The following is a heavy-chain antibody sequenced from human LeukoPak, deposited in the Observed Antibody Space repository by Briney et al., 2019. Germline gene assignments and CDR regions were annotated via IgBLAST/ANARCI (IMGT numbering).Heavy chain of an antibody. Sequence: SQTLSLTCTVSGGSISSGSYYWSWIRQPAGKGLEWIGRIYTSGSTNYNPSLKSRVTISVDTSKNQFPLKLSSVTAADTAVYYCARDLGVAAAGRFGAWGQGTLVTVSS. J-gene: IGHJ5*02. CDR2: IYTSGST. V-gene: IGHV4-61*02. CDR1: GGSISSGSYY. CDR3: ARDLGVAAAGRFGA. D-gene: IGHD6-13*01.